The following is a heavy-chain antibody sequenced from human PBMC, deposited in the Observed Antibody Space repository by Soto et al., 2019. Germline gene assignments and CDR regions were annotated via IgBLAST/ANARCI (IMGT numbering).Heavy chain of an antibody. J-gene: IGHJ4*02. V-gene: IGHV1-69*12. CDR1: GGTFSSYA. CDR2: IIPILGTA. Sequence: QVQLVQSGAEVKKPGSSVKVSCKASGGTFSSYAISWVRQAPGQGLEWMGGIIPILGTANYAQKFQGRVTITADESTSTAYRELSSLRSEDTAVYYCARADGQQLVLTDFDYWGQGTLVTVSS. D-gene: IGHD6-13*01. CDR3: ARADGQQLVLTDFDY.